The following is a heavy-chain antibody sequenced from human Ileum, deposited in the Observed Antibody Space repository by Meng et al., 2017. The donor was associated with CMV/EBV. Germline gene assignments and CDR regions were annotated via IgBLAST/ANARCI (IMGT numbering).Heavy chain of an antibody. CDR3: TTGGSTGG. CDR2: IKSKTEGGTI. CDR1: GFSFTKAW. Sequence: LSFAAAGFSFTKAWMNGVRQAPGEGLEWVGRIKSKTEGGTIDYAAPVKGRFTVSRDDSKSTLYLQMDSLKTEDTAVYYCTTGGSTGGWGQGTLVTVSS. J-gene: IGHJ4*02. D-gene: IGHD2-15*01. V-gene: IGHV3-15*01.